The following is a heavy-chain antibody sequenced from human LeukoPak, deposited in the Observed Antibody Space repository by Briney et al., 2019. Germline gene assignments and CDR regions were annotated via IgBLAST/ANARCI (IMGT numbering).Heavy chain of an antibody. V-gene: IGHV4-4*03. CDR2: VHLNGAT. CDR3: TRESGAFSPFGF. CDR1: GGSLITTKW. Sequence: PPETLSLTCGVSGGSLITTKWWSWGRQRPGKGLEWIGEVHLNGATNYNPSLERGVSISIEKSKKHLSVKLRSVTAADTATYYCTRESGAFSPFGFWGQGTLVTVSS. D-gene: IGHD1-26*01. J-gene: IGHJ4*02.